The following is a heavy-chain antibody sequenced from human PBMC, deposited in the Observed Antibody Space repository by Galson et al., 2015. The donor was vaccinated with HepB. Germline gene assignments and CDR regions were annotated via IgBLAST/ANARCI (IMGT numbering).Heavy chain of an antibody. D-gene: IGHD2-2*01. Sequence: SLRLSCAASGFTFSDYYMSWIRQAPGKGLEWVSYISSSSSYTNYADSVKGRFTISRDNAKNSLYLRMNSLRAEDTAVYYCARWGVVVPAAITLFDYWGQGTLVTVSS. CDR1: GFTFSDYY. CDR3: ARWGVVVPAAITLFDY. CDR2: ISSSSSYT. V-gene: IGHV3-11*03. J-gene: IGHJ4*02.